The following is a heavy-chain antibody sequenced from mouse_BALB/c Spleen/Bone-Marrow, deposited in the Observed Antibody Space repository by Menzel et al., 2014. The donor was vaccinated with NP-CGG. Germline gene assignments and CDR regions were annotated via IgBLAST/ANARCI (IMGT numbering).Heavy chain of an antibody. V-gene: IGHV1S56*01. D-gene: IGHD2-1*01. J-gene: IGHJ3*01. CDR1: GYTFTSYY. CDR3: AREGSYGNYYLALFSY. Sequence: QVQLQQSGPELVKPGASVRISCKASGYTFTSYYIHWVKQRPGQGLEWIGWIYPGNVNTKYNEKFKGKATLTADKSSSTVYMQLSSLTSEDSAVYFCAREGSYGNYYLALFSYWCQGTLVTVSA. CDR2: IYPGNVNT.